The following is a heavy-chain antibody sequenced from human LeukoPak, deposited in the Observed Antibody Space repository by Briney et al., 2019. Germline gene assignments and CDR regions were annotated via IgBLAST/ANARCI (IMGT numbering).Heavy chain of an antibody. Sequence: GASVKVSCKASGYTFSSYYIHWVRQAPGQGLEWMGGIIPIFGTANYAQKFQGRVTITADESTSTAYMELSSLRSEDTAVYHCARVANWNGDAFDIWGQGTMVTVSS. J-gene: IGHJ3*02. CDR1: GYTFSSYY. V-gene: IGHV1-69*13. D-gene: IGHD1-1*01. CDR2: IIPIFGTA. CDR3: ARVANWNGDAFDI.